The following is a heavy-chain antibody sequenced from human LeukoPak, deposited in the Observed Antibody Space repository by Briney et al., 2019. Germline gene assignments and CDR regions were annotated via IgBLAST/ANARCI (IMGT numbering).Heavy chain of an antibody. CDR3: ARDSPYYYGMDV. V-gene: IGHV3-53*04. CDR1: GFTVSSNY. Sequence: GGSLRLSCAASGFTVSSNYMSWVRQAPGKGLEWVSVIYSGGSTYYADSVKSRFTISRHNSKNTLYLQMNSLSAEDTAVYYCARDSPYYYGMDVWGQGTTVTVSS. CDR2: IYSGGST. J-gene: IGHJ6*02.